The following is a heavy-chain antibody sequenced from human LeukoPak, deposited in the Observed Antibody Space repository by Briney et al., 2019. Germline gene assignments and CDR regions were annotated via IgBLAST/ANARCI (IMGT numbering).Heavy chain of an antibody. V-gene: IGHV3-23*01. Sequence: GGSLRLSCAASGFTFSSYAMSWVRQAPGKGLEWVSAISGSGGSTYYADSVKGRFTISRDNSKNTLYLQMNSLRGEDTAVYYCAKEVSSSWYGHYYGMDVWGQGTTVTVSS. CDR1: GFTFSSYA. CDR3: AKEVSSSWYGHYYGMDV. J-gene: IGHJ6*02. D-gene: IGHD6-13*01. CDR2: ISGSGGST.